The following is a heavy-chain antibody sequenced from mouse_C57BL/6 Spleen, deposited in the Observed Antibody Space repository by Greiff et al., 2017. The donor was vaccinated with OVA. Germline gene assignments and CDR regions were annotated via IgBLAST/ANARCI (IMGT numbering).Heavy chain of an antibody. CDR1: GYTFTSYW. J-gene: IGHJ3*01. V-gene: IGHV1-7*01. CDR2: INPSSGYT. CDR3: AREAYIFAGRAWVVY. D-gene: IGHD1-3*01. Sequence: QVQLKQSGAELAKPGASVKLSCKASGYTFTSYWMHWVKQRPGQGLEWIGYINPSSGYTKYNQKFKDKATLTADKSSSTAYMQLSSLTYEDSAVYNCAREAYIFAGRAWVVYWGQETLVTVSA.